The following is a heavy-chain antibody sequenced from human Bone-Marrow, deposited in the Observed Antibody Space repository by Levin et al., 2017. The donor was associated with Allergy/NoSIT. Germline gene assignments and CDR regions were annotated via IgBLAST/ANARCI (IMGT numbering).Heavy chain of an antibody. CDR3: ARGSRYSYGYWGDY. J-gene: IGHJ4*02. V-gene: IGHV3-30-3*01. D-gene: IGHD5-18*01. CDR2: ISYDGSNK. Sequence: GESLKISCAASGFTFSNYAMHWVRQAPGKGLEWVAVISYDGSNKYYADSVKGRFTISRDNSKNTLFLQMNSLRAEDTAVYYCARGSRYSYGYWGDYWGQGTLVTVSS. CDR1: GFTFSNYA.